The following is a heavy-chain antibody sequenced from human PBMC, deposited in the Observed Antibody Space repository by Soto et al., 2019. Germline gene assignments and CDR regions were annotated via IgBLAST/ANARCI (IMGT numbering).Heavy chain of an antibody. D-gene: IGHD6-13*01. CDR2: IYPGDSDT. Sequence: GESLKISCKGSGYSFTSYWIGWVRQMPGKGLEWMGIIYPGDSDTRYSPSFQGQVTISADKSISTAYLQWSSLKASDTAMYYCARHGLAAAYYYYGMDVWGQGTTVTVSS. J-gene: IGHJ6*02. CDR1: GYSFTSYW. V-gene: IGHV5-51*01. CDR3: ARHGLAAAYYYYGMDV.